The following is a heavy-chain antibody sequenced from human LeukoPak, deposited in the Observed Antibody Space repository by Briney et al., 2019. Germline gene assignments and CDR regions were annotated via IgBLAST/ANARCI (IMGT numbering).Heavy chain of an antibody. D-gene: IGHD3-3*01. V-gene: IGHV1-2*06. CDR2: INPNSGGT. CDR3: ARILSGVVPGDY. CDR1: GYTFTGHY. J-gene: IGHJ4*02. Sequence: ASVKVSCKASGYTFTGHYMHWVRQAPGQGLEWMGRINPNSGGTDSAQKFQGRVSMTRDTSISTAYMELSRLRSDDSAVYYCARILSGVVPGDYWGQGTLVTVSS.